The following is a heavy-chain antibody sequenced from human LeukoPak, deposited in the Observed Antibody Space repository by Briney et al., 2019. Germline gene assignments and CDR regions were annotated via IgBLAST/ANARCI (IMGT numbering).Heavy chain of an antibody. CDR1: GFTFSSYS. D-gene: IGHD3-10*01. J-gene: IGHJ4*02. Sequence: GGSLRLSCADSGFTFSSYSMKWVRQAPGKGLEWVSSISSSSSYIYYADSVKGRFTISRDNAKNSLYLQMNSLRAEDTAVYYCARGGGELLWFGELLFFDYWGQGTLVTVSS. CDR3: ARGGGELLWFGELLFFDY. V-gene: IGHV3-21*01. CDR2: ISSSSSYI.